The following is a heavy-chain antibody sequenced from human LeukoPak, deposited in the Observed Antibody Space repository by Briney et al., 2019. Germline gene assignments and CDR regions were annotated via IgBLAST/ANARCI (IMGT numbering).Heavy chain of an antibody. CDR3: ARDRGWFDP. CDR1: GYTFTSHD. D-gene: IGHD3-10*01. V-gene: IGHV1-8*01. CDR2: MNPNSGHT. Sequence: ASVNGSCKASGYTFTSHDVNWLRQATEQGLEWLGWMNPNSGHTGFAQKFQGRVTMTTDTSTSTAYMELRSLRSDDTAVYYCARDRGWFDPWGQGTLVTVSS. J-gene: IGHJ5*02.